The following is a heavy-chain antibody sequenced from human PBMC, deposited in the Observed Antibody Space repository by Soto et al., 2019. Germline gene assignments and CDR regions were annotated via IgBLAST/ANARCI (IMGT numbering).Heavy chain of an antibody. V-gene: IGHV1-3*01. CDR1: GYTFTSYA. CDR3: ARGHDYGDPYYYYYYMDV. CDR2: INAGNGNT. J-gene: IGHJ6*03. Sequence: QVQLVQSGAEVKKPGASVKVSCKASGYTFTSYAMHWVRQAPGQRLEWMGWINAGNGNTKYSQKYQGRVTITRDTSASTAYMELSSLRSEDTAVYYCARGHDYGDPYYYYYYMDVWGKGTTLTVSS. D-gene: IGHD4-17*01.